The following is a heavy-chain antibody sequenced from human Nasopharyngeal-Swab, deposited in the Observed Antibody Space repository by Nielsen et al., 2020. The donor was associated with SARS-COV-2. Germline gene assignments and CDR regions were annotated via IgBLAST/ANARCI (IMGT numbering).Heavy chain of an antibody. CDR2: IYYSGST. Sequence: SETLSLTCAVYGGSFSNYYWSWIRQPPGKGLEWIGYIYYSGSTNYNPSLKSRVTISVDTSKNQFSLKLSSVTAADTAVYYCARRYYYDSSGYYLAAFDIWGQGTMVTVSS. D-gene: IGHD3-22*01. CDR1: GGSFSNYY. V-gene: IGHV4-59*13. CDR3: ARRYYYDSSGYYLAAFDI. J-gene: IGHJ3*02.